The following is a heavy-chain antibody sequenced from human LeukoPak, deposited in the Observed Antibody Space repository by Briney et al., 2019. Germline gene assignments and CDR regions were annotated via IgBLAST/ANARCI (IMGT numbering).Heavy chain of an antibody. CDR3: ARGGYSYGYSGIDY. V-gene: IGHV4-30-2*01. Sequence: SQTLSLACAVSGGSISSGGYSWSWIRQPLGKGLEWIGYIYHSGSTYYNPSLKSRVTISVDRSKNQFSLKLSSVTAADTAVYYCARGGYSYGYSGIDYWGQGTLVTVSS. CDR2: IYHSGST. D-gene: IGHD5-18*01. CDR1: GGSISSGGYS. J-gene: IGHJ4*02.